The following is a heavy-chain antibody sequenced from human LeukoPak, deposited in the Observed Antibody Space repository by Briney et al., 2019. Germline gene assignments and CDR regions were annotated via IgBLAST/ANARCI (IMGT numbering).Heavy chain of an antibody. CDR1: GGSISSSSYY. CDR3: ARDLSLEYYYGSGSFDS. Sequence: SETLSLTCTVSGGSISSSSYYWGWIRQPPGKGLEWIGSIYYSGSTYYNPSLKSRVTISVDTSKNQFSLKLSSVTAADTAVYYCARDLSLEYYYGSGSFDSWGQGTLVTVSS. V-gene: IGHV4-39*07. CDR2: IYYSGST. D-gene: IGHD3-10*01. J-gene: IGHJ4*02.